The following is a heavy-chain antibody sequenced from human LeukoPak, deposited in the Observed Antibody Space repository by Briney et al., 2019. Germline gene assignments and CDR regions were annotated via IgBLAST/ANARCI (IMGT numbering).Heavy chain of an antibody. CDR2: MNPNSGNT. CDR1: GYTFTSYD. V-gene: IGHV1-8*01. D-gene: IGHD5-12*01. CDR3: ARGSGYDLVDY. J-gene: IGHJ4*02. Sequence: ASVTVSCKASGYTFTSYDINWVRQAPGEGLEWMGWMNPNSGNTGHAQKFQGRVTMTRNTSISTAYMGLSSLRSEDTAVYYCARGSGYDLVDYWGRGTLVTVSS.